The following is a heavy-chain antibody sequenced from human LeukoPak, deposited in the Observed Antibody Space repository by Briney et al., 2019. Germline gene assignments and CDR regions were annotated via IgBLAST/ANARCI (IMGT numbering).Heavy chain of an antibody. Sequence: SETLSLTCAVYGGSFSGYYWSWIRQPPGKGLEWIGEINHSGSTNYNPSLKSRVIISVDTSKNQFSLKLSSVTAADTAVYYCARGRDMSSSWYGGSYFDYWGQGTLVTVSS. D-gene: IGHD6-13*01. CDR3: ARGRDMSSSWYGGSYFDY. V-gene: IGHV4-34*01. J-gene: IGHJ4*02. CDR1: GGSFSGYY. CDR2: INHSGST.